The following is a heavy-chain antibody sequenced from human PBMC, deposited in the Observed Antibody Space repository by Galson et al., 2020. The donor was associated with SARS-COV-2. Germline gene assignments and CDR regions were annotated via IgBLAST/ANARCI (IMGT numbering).Heavy chain of an antibody. CDR2: ISPDGGGQ. V-gene: IGHV3-30*04. J-gene: IGHJ3*01. CDR1: GFKFSGSP. D-gene: IGHD3-22*01. Sequence: GGSLRLSCAASGFKFSGSPLHWVRQAPGKGLEWVAVISPDGGGQTYADSTKGRFTISRDNSENTLFLQMTSLRLEDTAIYYCARERYSSGSAGIFDVWGQGTKVTGSS. CDR3: ARERYSSGSAGIFDV.